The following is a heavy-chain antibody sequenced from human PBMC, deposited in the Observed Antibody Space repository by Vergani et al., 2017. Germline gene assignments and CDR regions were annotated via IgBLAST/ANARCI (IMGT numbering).Heavy chain of an antibody. CDR3: ARDQYYYDSSGYSLGDYYYGMDV. Sequence: QVQLVQSGAEVKKPGSSVKVSCKASGYTFTGYYMHWVRQAPGQGLEWMGWINPNSGGTNYAQKFQGRVTMTRDMSISTAYMELSRLRSDDTAGYYWARDQYYYDSSGYSLGDYYYGMDVWGQGTTVTVSS. D-gene: IGHD3-22*01. CDR1: GYTFTGYY. J-gene: IGHJ6*02. V-gene: IGHV1-2*02. CDR2: INPNSGGT.